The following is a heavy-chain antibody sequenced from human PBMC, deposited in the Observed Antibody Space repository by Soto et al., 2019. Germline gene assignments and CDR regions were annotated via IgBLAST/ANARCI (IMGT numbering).Heavy chain of an antibody. J-gene: IGHJ6*02. CDR2: ISAYNGNT. CDR1: GYTFTSYG. CDR3: ARGAGITRVRGLNYYHYGMDV. D-gene: IGHD3-10*01. V-gene: IGHV1-18*01. Sequence: QVQLVQSGAEVKKPGASVKVSCKASGYTFTSYGISWVRQAPGQGLEWMGWISAYNGNTTYAQKLQGRVTMTTDTTTSTADMKLRSLRADDTAVSFCARGAGITRVRGLNYYHYGMDVWGQGTTVTVSS.